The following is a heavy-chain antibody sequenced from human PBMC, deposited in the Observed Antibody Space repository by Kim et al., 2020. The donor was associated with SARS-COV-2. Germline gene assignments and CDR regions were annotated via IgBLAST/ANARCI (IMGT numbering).Heavy chain of an antibody. D-gene: IGHD1-26*01. V-gene: IGHV3-66*04. J-gene: IGHJ6*02. CDR3: ARQRSLYYYYGMDV. Sequence: ASSAKGRYTISRDNTKNTLYLQKNSLRAEDTAVYYCARQRSLYYYYGMDVWGQGNTVTVSS.